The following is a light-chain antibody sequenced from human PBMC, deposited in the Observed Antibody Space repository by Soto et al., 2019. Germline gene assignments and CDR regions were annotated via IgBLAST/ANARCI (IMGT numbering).Light chain of an antibody. CDR2: EDN. CDR1: SGSIASNY. V-gene: IGLV6-57*01. CDR3: QSYDSSNQV. J-gene: IGLJ3*02. Sequence: NFMLTQPHSVSESPGKTVTISCTRSSGSIASNYVQWYQQRPGSSPTTVIYEDNHRPSGVPDRFSGSIDSSSNSASLTSSGLKAEDEADYYCQSYDSSNQVFGGGTKVTVL.